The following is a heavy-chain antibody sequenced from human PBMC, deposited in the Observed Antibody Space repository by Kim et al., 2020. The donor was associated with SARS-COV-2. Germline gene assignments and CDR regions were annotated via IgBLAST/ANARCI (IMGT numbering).Heavy chain of an antibody. CDR1: GFTFSSYA. V-gene: IGHV3-30-3*01. J-gene: IGHJ6*02. D-gene: IGHD6-13*01. CDR3: ARDDEPGIAAAGAYYYYGMDV. CDR2: ISYDGSNK. Sequence: GGSLRLSCAASGFTFSSYAMHWVRQAPGKGLEWGAVISYDGSNKYYADSVKGRFTISRDNSKNTLYLQMNSLRAEDTAVYYCARDDEPGIAAAGAYYYYGMDVWGQGTTVTVSS.